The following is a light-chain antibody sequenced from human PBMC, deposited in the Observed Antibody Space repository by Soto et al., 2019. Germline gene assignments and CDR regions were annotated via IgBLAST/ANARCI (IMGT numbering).Light chain of an antibody. J-gene: IGLJ3*02. CDR3: AAWDDSLNGWV. CDR2: TDY. V-gene: IGLV1-44*01. Sequence: QLVLTQPPSASGTPGQRVTISCSGGSSKVGSNTVNWYQQLPGTAPKLLIYTDYQRASGVPDRFSGSKSGTSASLAISGLHYEDEADYYCAAWDDSLNGWVFGGGTKLTVL. CDR1: SSKVGSNT.